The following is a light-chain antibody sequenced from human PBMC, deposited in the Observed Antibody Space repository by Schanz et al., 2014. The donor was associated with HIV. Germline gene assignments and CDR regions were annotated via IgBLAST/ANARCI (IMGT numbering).Light chain of an antibody. CDR1: QSVGTF. V-gene: IGKV3-11*01. Sequence: EIVLTQSPATLSLSPGERGTLSCRASQSVGTFLAWLQQKPGQAPRLLIYDASNRATGVPARFSATGSGTDFTLTIDSLEPEDFAVYYCQQYNDMYTFGPGTKLEIK. CDR3: QQYNDMYT. CDR2: DAS. J-gene: IGKJ2*01.